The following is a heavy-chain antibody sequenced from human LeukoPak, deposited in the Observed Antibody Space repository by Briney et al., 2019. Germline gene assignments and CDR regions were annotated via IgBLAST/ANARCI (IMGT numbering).Heavy chain of an antibody. D-gene: IGHD1-1*01. V-gene: IGHV1-69*05. CDR1: GGTFSSYA. Sequence: SVKVSCKASGGTFSSYAISWVRQAPGQGLEWMGRIIPIFGTANYAQKFQGRVTITTDESTSIAYMELSSLRSEDTAVYYCARVSRWNRHDAFDIWGQGTMVTVSS. CDR3: ARVSRWNRHDAFDI. CDR2: IIPIFGTA. J-gene: IGHJ3*02.